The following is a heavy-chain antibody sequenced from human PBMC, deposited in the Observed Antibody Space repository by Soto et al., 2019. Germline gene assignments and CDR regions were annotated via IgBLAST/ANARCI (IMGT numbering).Heavy chain of an antibody. V-gene: IGHV3-21*01. CDR3: ARDRLLVVAHDAFDI. D-gene: IGHD3-22*01. J-gene: IGHJ3*02. CDR2: ISSSSSYI. CDR1: GFTLSSYS. Sequence: GGSLRLACAASGFTLSSYSMNWVRQAPGKGLEWVSSISSSSSYIYYADSVKVRFTISRNNAKNSLYLQMNSLRAEDTAVYYCARDRLLVVAHDAFDIWGQGTMVTVSS.